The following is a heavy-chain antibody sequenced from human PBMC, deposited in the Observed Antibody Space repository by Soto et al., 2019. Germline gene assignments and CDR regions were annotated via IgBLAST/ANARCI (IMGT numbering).Heavy chain of an antibody. CDR3: ARDRPYCSSTSCYLGAFDI. J-gene: IGHJ3*02. CDR2: ISAYNGNT. CDR1: GYTFTSYG. V-gene: IGHV1-18*01. Sequence: ASVEVSCKASGYTFTSYGISWVRQAPGEGLEWMGWISAYNGNTNYAQKLQGRVTMTTDTSTSTAYMELRSLRSDDTAVYYCARDRPYCSSTSCYLGAFDIWGQGTMVTVSS. D-gene: IGHD2-2*01.